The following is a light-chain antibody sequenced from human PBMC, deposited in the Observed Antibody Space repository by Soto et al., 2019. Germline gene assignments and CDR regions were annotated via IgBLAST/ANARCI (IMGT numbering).Light chain of an antibody. Sequence: QSVLTQPPSVSGAPGQRVTISCTGLSSNIGADYDVHWYQQFPGTAPKLLIYANTYRPSGVPDRFSGSKSGTSASLAITGLQPEDEADYYCQPYDTTVVFGGGTKLTVL. CDR2: ANT. CDR1: SSNIGADYD. V-gene: IGLV1-40*01. CDR3: QPYDTTVV. J-gene: IGLJ2*01.